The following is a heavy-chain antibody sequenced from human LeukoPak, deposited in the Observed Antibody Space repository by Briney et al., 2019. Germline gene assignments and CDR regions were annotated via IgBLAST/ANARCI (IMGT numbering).Heavy chain of an antibody. D-gene: IGHD3-3*01. V-gene: IGHV3-21*01. CDR1: GVTFSSYS. CDR2: ISSSSSYI. J-gene: IGHJ6*02. CDR3: ARAGYYDFWSGYANYYYYYGMDV. Sequence: GGSLRLSCAASGVTFSSYSMNWVRQAPGKGLEWVSSISSSSSYIYYADSVKGRFTISRDNAKNSLYLQMNSLRAEDTAVYYCARAGYYDFWSGYANYYYYYGMDVWGQGTTVTVSS.